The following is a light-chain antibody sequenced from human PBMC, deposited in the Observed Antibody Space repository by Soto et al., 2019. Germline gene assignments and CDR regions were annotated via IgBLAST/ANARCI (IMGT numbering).Light chain of an antibody. V-gene: IGLV2-23*01. CDR2: GGS. CDR3: CAYAGSSVYV. Sequence: QSVLAQPASVSGSPGQSITISCTGTSSDVGTYNLVSWYQQHPGKAPKLMIYGGSKRPSGVSHRFSGSTSGYTASLTISGLQAEDEADFYCCAYAGSSVYVFGTGTKVTVL. J-gene: IGLJ1*01. CDR1: SSDVGTYNL.